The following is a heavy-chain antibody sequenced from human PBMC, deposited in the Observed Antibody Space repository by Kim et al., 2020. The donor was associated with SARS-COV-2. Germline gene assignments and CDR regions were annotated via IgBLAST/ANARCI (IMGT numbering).Heavy chain of an antibody. CDR2: INHSGST. Sequence: SETLSLTCAVYGGSFSGYYWSWIRQPPGKGLEWIGEINHSGSTNYNPSLKSRVTISVDTSKNQFSLKLSSVTAADTAVYYCASTTRDSRDYWGQGTLVTVSS. V-gene: IGHV4-34*01. J-gene: IGHJ4*02. CDR3: ASTTRDSRDY. CDR1: GGSFSGYY. D-gene: IGHD2-15*01.